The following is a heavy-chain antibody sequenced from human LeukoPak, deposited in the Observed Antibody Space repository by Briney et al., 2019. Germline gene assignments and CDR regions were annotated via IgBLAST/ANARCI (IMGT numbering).Heavy chain of an antibody. CDR1: GFTFSSYA. CDR3: AKDKYSPFDY. V-gene: IGHV3-30*04. CDR2: ISYDGSNK. D-gene: IGHD5-18*01. J-gene: IGHJ4*02. Sequence: GGSLRLSCAASGFTFSSYAMHWVRQAPGKGLEWVAVISYDGSNKYYADSVKGRFTISRDNSKNTLYLQMNSLRADDTAVYYCAKDKYSPFDYWGQGTLVTVSS.